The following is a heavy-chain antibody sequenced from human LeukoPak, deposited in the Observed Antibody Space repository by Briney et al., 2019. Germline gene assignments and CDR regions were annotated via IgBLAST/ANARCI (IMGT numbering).Heavy chain of an antibody. CDR1: GGSFSGYY. V-gene: IGHV4-34*01. Sequence: TSETLSLTCAVYGGSFSGYYWSWIRQPPGKGLEWIGEINHSGSTNYNPSLKSRVTISVDKCKNQLSLKLRCVRGADTAVYYCARGPILEYSSSWCYFDYWGQGTLVTVSS. CDR3: ARGPILEYSSSWCYFDY. D-gene: IGHD6-13*01. J-gene: IGHJ4*02. CDR2: INHSGST.